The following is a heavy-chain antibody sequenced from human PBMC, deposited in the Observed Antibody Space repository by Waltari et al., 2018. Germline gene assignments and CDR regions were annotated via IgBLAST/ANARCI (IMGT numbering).Heavy chain of an antibody. CDR3: ARAHSSGYYYNTEYNWFDP. Sequence: QVQLQESGPGLVKPSQTLSLTCTVSGGSISSGGYYWSWIRQHPGKGLEWIGYIYYSGSTYYNPSLKSRVTISVDTSKNQFSLKLSSVTAADTAVYYCARAHSSGYYYNTEYNWFDPWGQGTLVTVSS. CDR2: IYYSGST. CDR1: GGSISSGGYY. V-gene: IGHV4-31*03. J-gene: IGHJ5*02. D-gene: IGHD3-22*01.